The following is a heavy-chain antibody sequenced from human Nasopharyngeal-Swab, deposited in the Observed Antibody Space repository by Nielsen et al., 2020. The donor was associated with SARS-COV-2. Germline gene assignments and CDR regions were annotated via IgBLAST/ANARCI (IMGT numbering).Heavy chain of an antibody. CDR3: ARTTYSYGRFDY. V-gene: IGHV3-48*03. D-gene: IGHD5-18*01. Sequence: GGSLRLSCAASGFTFSNYEMNWVRQAPGKGLEWLSYISGTAGTISYADSVEGRFTISTDNAKNSLYLQMNSLRAEDTALYYRARTTYSYGRFDYWGQGTLVTVSS. J-gene: IGHJ4*02. CDR1: GFTFSNYE. CDR2: ISGTAGTI.